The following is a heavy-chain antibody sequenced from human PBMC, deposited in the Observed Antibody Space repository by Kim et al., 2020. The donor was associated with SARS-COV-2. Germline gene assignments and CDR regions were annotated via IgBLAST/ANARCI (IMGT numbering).Heavy chain of an antibody. CDR2: T. CDR3: ARGVVGGYFDY. Sequence: TYYADSVKGRFTISRDNSKNTLYLQMNSLRAEDTAVYYCARGVVGGYFDYWGQGTLVTVSS. J-gene: IGHJ4*02. V-gene: IGHV3-53*01. D-gene: IGHD2-15*01.